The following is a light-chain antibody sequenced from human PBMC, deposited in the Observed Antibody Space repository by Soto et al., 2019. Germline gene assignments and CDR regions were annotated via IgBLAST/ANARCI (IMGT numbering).Light chain of an antibody. V-gene: IGKV3-11*01. J-gene: IGKJ4*01. CDR2: DAS. CDR1: QSVSSY. Sequence: EIVLTQSPATLSLSPGERATLSCRASQSVSSYLAWYQQKPGQAPRLLIYDASNRATGIPARFSGSGSGTDFTLTIRSLEPEDFAVYYCQQRSNWPRELTFGGGTKVEIK. CDR3: QQRSNWPRELT.